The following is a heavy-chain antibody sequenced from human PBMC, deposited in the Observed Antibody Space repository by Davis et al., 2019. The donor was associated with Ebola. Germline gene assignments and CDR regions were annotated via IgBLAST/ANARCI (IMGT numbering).Heavy chain of an antibody. CDR2: IYYSGST. CDR1: GGSISSYY. CDR3: ARGELGYCSSTSCAYYYGMDV. D-gene: IGHD2-2*01. Sequence: SETLSLTCTVSGGSISSYYWSWIRQPPGKGLEWIGYIYYSGSTNYNPSLKSRVTISVDTSKNQFSLKLSSVTAADTAVYYCARGELGYCSSTSCAYYYGMDVWGQGTTVTVSS. J-gene: IGHJ6*02. V-gene: IGHV4-59*01.